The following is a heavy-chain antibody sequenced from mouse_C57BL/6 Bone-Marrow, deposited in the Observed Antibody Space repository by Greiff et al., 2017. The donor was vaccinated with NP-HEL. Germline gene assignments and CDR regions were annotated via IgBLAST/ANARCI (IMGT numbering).Heavy chain of an antibody. CDR3: ARTGNWDGNWYFDV. CDR2: INPSNGGS. Sequence: VQLQQPGTELVKPGASVKLSCKASGYTFTNYWIHWVKQRPGQGLEWIGNINPSNGGSNYNEKFKSKATLTVDTSSSTAYLQLSSLTSEDSAVYYCARTGNWDGNWYFDVWGTGTTVTVSS. D-gene: IGHD4-1*02. J-gene: IGHJ1*03. V-gene: IGHV1-53*01. CDR1: GYTFTNYW.